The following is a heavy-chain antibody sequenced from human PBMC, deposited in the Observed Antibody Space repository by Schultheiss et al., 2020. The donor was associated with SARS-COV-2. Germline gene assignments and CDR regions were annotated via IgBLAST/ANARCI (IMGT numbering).Heavy chain of an antibody. V-gene: IGHV4-59*12. CDR2: IYYSGST. Sequence: SETLSLTCTVSGGSISSYYWSWIRQPPGKGLEWIGYIYYSGSTNYNSSLKSRVTMSVDTSKNQFSLKLSSVTAADTAVYYCAYVGAAAVVYWGQGTLVTVSS. CDR1: GGSISSYY. D-gene: IGHD6-13*01. CDR3: AYVGAAAVVY. J-gene: IGHJ4*02.